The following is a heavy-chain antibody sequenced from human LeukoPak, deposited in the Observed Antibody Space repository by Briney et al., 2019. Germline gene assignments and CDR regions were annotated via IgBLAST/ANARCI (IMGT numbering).Heavy chain of an antibody. Sequence: SETLSLTWTVSGGSISNYYWSWIRQPPGKGLEWIGYIHYSGNTNYNPSLKSRVTISVDTSKNQIALKLSSVIAADTAVYYCTRVECSGGSCLALGIDYWGQGTLVTVPS. CDR1: GGSISNYY. CDR3: TRVECSGGSCLALGIDY. V-gene: IGHV4-59*01. J-gene: IGHJ4*02. CDR2: IHYSGNT. D-gene: IGHD2-15*01.